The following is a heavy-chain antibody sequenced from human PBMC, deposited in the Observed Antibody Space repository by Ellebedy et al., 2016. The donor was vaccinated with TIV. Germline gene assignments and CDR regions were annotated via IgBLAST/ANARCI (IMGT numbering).Heavy chain of an antibody. J-gene: IGHJ5*02. Sequence: AASVKVSCRASGYTFPPYYIHWVRHXPGQGLLWMGWINPNSGVTNYAQKFQDWVTMTRDTSITTAYMELSRLKSDDTAVYYCARAHTIVNGSGSYRFGPWGQGTLVTVSS. CDR2: INPNSGVT. CDR3: ARAHTIVNGSGSYRFGP. CDR1: GYTFPPYY. V-gene: IGHV1-2*04. D-gene: IGHD3-10*01.